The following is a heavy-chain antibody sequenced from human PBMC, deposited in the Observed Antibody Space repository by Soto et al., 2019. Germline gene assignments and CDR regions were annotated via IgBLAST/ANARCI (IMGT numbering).Heavy chain of an antibody. CDR2: ISAYNGNS. CDR1: GYTFTSYG. D-gene: IGHD6-19*01. Sequence: QVQLVQSGAEVKKPGASVKVSCKASGYTFTSYGISWVRQAPGQGLEWMGGISAYNGNSNYAQKLQGRVTMTTDTPQSPAHMQLRSLRSDDPAVYYCASLGLLQDYWGQGTLVTVSS. V-gene: IGHV1-18*01. CDR3: ASLGLLQDY. J-gene: IGHJ4*02.